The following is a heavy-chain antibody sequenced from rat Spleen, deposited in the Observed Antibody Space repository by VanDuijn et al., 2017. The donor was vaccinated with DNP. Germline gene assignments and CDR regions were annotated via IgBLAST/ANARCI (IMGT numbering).Heavy chain of an antibody. D-gene: IGHD1-7*01. CDR1: GFTFSDYA. Sequence: EVQLVESGGGPVQPGRSLKLSCAASGFTFSDYAMAWVRQSLRKGLEWVAVIIYDGSNTHYRDSVKGRFTISRENAKSTLYLQRDSLRSEDTATYYCATDPSYYGYTYYVMDAWGQGASVTFSS. CDR3: ATDPSYYGYTYYVMDA. J-gene: IGHJ4*01. CDR2: IIYDGSNT. V-gene: IGHV5S10*01.